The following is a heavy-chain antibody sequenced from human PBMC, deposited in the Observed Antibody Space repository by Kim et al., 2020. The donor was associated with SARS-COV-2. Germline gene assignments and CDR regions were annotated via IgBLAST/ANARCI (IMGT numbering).Heavy chain of an antibody. J-gene: IGHJ6*02. D-gene: IGHD3-3*01. V-gene: IGHV4-59*13. Sequence: SETLSLTCTVSGGSISSYYWSWIRQPPGKGLEWIGYIYYSGSTNYNPSLKSRVTISVDTSKNQFSLKLSSVTAADTAVYYCARGGWYDFWSGISPRYYYYYGMDVWGQGTTVTVSS. CDR3: ARGGWYDFWSGISPRYYYYYGMDV. CDR1: GGSISSYY. CDR2: IYYSGST.